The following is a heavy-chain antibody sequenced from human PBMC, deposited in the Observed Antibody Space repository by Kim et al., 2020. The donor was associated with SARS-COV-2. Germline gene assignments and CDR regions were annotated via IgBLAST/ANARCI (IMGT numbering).Heavy chain of an antibody. CDR2: SSAT. J-gene: IGHJ6*02. Sequence: SSATNYANAVKGRFTISRENAKNSLYLQMNSLRDEDTAVYYCARGNGMDVWGQGTTVTVSS. CDR3: ARGNGMDV. V-gene: IGHV3-11*06.